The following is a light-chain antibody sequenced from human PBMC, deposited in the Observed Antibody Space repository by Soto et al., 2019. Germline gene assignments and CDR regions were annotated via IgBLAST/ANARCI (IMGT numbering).Light chain of an antibody. J-gene: IGLJ3*02. CDR1: SSDVGAYNF. CDR2: EVS. CDR3: YSYRGSNAWV. V-gene: IGLV2-14*01. Sequence: QSALTPPASVSGSPGQSITISCTGTSSDVGAYNFVSWYQHHPGTAPKLMIYEVSNRPSGASNRFSGSKSGNTASLTISGLQTEDEADYYCYSYRGSNAWVFGGGTKVTVL.